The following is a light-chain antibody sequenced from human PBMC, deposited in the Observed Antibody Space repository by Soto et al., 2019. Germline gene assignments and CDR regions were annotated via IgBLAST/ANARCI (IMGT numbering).Light chain of an antibody. CDR1: QRVYSN. J-gene: IGKJ4*01. Sequence: EILMTQSPDTLSVSPGESATLSCRASQRVYSNLAWYQQRPGQAPRLLIYGASTRATGVPARFSGRGSGTEFTLTISSLQSEDFAVYYCQQYNNWPLAFGGGTRVEIK. V-gene: IGKV3-15*01. CDR2: GAS. CDR3: QQYNNWPLA.